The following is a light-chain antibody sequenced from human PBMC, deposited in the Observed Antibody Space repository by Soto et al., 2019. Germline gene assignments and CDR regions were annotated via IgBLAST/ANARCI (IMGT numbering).Light chain of an antibody. V-gene: IGKV3-20*01. CDR1: QSVSSDT. CDR2: GAS. J-gene: IGKJ1*01. Sequence: ETVLTQSPGTLSLSPGERATLSCRASQSVSSDTLAWYQQKPGQAPRLLLYGASTRATGIPDRFSGSGSGTDVTLTVSRLEPDDFAGKYCQQYGTSPSWTFGQGTKVEIK. CDR3: QQYGTSPSWT.